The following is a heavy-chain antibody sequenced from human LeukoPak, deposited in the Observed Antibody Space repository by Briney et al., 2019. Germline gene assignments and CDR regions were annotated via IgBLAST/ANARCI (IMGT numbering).Heavy chain of an antibody. J-gene: IGHJ4*02. V-gene: IGHV4-39*07. CDR3: ARDRSLAPGVAAAGTELDY. CDR2: IYYSGST. Sequence: SETLSLTCTVSGGSISSSSYYWGWIRQPPGKGLAWIGSIYYSGSTYYNPSLKSRVTISVDTSKNQFSLKLSSVTAADTAVYYCARDRSLAPGVAAAGTELDYWGQGTLVTVSS. CDR1: GGSISSSSYY. D-gene: IGHD6-13*01.